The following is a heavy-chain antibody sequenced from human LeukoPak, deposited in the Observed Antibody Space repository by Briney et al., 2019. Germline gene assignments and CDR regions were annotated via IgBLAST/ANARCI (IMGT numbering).Heavy chain of an antibody. J-gene: IGHJ3*02. CDR1: GFTFSSYA. CDR3: AKDKDDSSGYYYDGDAFDI. Sequence: GGSLRLSCAASGFTFSSYAMSWVRQAPGKGLEWVSAISGSGGSTYYADSVKGRFTISRDNSKNTLYVQMNSLRAEDTAVYYCAKDKDDSSGYYYDGDAFDIWGQGTMVTVSS. CDR2: ISGSGGST. V-gene: IGHV3-23*01. D-gene: IGHD3-22*01.